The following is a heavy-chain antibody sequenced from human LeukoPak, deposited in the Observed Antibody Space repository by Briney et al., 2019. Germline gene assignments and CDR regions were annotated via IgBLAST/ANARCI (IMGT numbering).Heavy chain of an antibody. Sequence: PGGSLRLPCAASGFTFDDYAMHWVRQAPGKGLEWVSLITWDGGNTYYADSVKGRFTISRDNSKNSLYLQMNSLRAEDTALYYCAKDRGGYKYSDYYFDYWGQGTLVTVSS. CDR3: AKDRGGYKYSDYYFDY. CDR2: ITWDGGNT. CDR1: GFTFDDYA. V-gene: IGHV3-43D*03. D-gene: IGHD1-26*01. J-gene: IGHJ4*02.